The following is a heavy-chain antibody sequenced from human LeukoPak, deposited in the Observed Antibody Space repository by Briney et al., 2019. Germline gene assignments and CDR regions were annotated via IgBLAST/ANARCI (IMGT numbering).Heavy chain of an antibody. V-gene: IGHV1-2*02. CDR3: ARFCSSTSCYGAFDY. D-gene: IGHD2-2*01. J-gene: IGHJ4*02. CDR2: INPNSGGT. Sequence: ASVKVSCKASGYTFTSYDINWVRQAPGQGLEWMGWINPNSGGTNYAQKFQGRVTMTRDTSISTAYMELSRLRSDDTAVYYCARFCSSTSCYGAFDYWGQGTLVTVSS. CDR1: GYTFTSYD.